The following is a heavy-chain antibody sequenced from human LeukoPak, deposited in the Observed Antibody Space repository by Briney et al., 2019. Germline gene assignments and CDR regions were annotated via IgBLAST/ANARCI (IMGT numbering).Heavy chain of an antibody. J-gene: IGHJ3*02. CDR1: GGSFSGYY. Sequence: SGTLSLTCAVYGGSFSGYYWSWIRQPPGKGLEWIGEINHSGSTNYNPSLKSRVTISVDTSKNQFSLKLSSVTAADTAVYYCARDPHYGGNSDAFDIWGQGTMVTVSS. D-gene: IGHD4-23*01. CDR2: INHSGST. V-gene: IGHV4-34*01. CDR3: ARDPHYGGNSDAFDI.